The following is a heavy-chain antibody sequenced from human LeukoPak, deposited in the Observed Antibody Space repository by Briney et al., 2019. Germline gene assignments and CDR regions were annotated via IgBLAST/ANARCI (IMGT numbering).Heavy chain of an antibody. V-gene: IGHV3-23*01. CDR1: GYTFSSYA. J-gene: IGHJ4*02. CDR3: AKYGIEVAGKALPDW. CDR2: ISGSGGST. Sequence: PGGSLRLSCAASGYTFSSYAMSWVRQAPGKGLEWVSAISGSGGSTYYVDSVKGRFTISRDNSKNTPYLQMNSLRAEDPAVYYCAKYGIEVAGKALPDWWGQGTLVTVSS. D-gene: IGHD6-19*01.